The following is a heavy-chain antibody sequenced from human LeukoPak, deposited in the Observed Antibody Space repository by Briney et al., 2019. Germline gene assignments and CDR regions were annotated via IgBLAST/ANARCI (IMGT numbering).Heavy chain of an antibody. D-gene: IGHD3-3*01. CDR1: GFTFDDYA. J-gene: IGHJ6*02. CDR3: AKESRITIFGVVTYYYGMDV. V-gene: IGHV3-9*01. CDR2: ICWNSGSI. Sequence: QSGRSLRLSCAASGFTFDDYAMRWVRQAPGKGLEWVSGICWNSGSIGYADSVKGRFTISRDNAKNSLYLQMNSLRAEDTALYYCAKESRITIFGVVTYYYGMDVWGQGTTVTVSS.